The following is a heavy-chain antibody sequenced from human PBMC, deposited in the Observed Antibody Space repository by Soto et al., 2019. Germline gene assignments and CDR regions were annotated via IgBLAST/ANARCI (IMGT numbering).Heavy chain of an antibody. CDR2: IIPIFGTA. CDR1: GGTFSSYA. J-gene: IGHJ4*02. V-gene: IGHV1-69*13. Sequence: SVKVSCKASGGTFSSYAISWVRQAPGQGLEWMGGIIPIFGTANYAQKFQGRVTITADESTSTAYMELSSLRSEDTAVYYCARDRQQLVLGYYFDYWGQGTLVTVSS. CDR3: ARDRQQLVLGYYFDY. D-gene: IGHD6-13*01.